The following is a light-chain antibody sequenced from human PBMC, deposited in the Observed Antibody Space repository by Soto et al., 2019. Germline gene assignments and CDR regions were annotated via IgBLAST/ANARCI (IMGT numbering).Light chain of an antibody. J-gene: IGKJ5*01. CDR3: IQALQTPPT. V-gene: IGKV2-28*01. CDR2: LGS. CDR1: QSLLHRNGYNY. Sequence: DIVMTQSPLSLPVTPGEPASISCRSSQSLLHRNGYNYLDWYLQKPGQSPQLLIYLGSNRASGGHGRLSGSGSCTDYTLKISRVEAEDFGLYYCIQALQTPPTFGHGTRLEIK.